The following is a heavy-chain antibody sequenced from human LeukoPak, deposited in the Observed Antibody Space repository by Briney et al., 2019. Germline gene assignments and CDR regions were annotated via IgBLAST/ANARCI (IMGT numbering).Heavy chain of an antibody. Sequence: GGSLRLSCGASGFRFSSYEMKWVRQAPGKGLEWVSFISGSGSTIHFADSVKGRFTISRDNAKNSLYLQMNSLRGEDTAVYYCARGRWFDPWGQGTLVTVSS. CDR2: ISGSGSTI. CDR1: GFRFSSYE. J-gene: IGHJ5*02. CDR3: ARGRWFDP. V-gene: IGHV3-48*03.